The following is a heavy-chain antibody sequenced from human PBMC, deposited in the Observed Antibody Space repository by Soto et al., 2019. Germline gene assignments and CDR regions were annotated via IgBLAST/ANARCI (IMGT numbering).Heavy chain of an antibody. Sequence: LRLSCAASGFAVSNTYMSWVRQAPGRGLEWVSFIYSDGTTCYADSVKGRFTISRDTSKNTLSLQMNSLRAEDTAVYYCARDCSGGSCYPALGAWGQGTLVTVSS. J-gene: IGHJ5*02. CDR2: IYSDGTT. CDR3: ARDCSGGSCYPALGA. D-gene: IGHD2-15*01. CDR1: GFAVSNTY. V-gene: IGHV3-53*01.